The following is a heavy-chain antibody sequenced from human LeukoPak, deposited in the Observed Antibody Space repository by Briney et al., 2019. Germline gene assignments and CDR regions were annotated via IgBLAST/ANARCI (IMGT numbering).Heavy chain of an antibody. CDR3: ARHGSITMVRGRLRYYYMDV. J-gene: IGHJ6*03. CDR2: IYSGGST. Sequence: GGSLRLSCAASGFTVSSNYMSWVRQAPGKGLEWVSVIYSGGSTYYADSVKGRFTISRDNSKNTLYLQMNSLRAEDTAVYYYARHGSITMVRGRLRYYYMDVWGKGTTVTISS. V-gene: IGHV3-53*01. CDR1: GFTVSSNY. D-gene: IGHD3-10*01.